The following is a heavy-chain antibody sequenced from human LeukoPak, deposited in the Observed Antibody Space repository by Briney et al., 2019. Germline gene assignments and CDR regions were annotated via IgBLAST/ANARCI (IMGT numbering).Heavy chain of an antibody. V-gene: IGHV3-53*01. CDR1: GFAVSSNY. CDR2: IYSGNSA. Sequence: GGSLRLSCAASGFAVSSNYMSWVRQAPGKGLEWVSVIYSGNSAYYADSVKGRFTISRDNSKNTLYLQMNSLRAEDTAVYYCARDPLRGDGYTFDYWGQGILVTVSS. CDR3: ARDPLRGDGYTFDY. D-gene: IGHD5-12*01. J-gene: IGHJ4*02.